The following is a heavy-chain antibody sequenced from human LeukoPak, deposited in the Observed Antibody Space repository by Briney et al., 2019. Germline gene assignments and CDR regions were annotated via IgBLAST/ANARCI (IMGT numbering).Heavy chain of an antibody. V-gene: IGHV5-51*01. Sequence: GESLKISCTGSGYSISNYWIGWVRQMPGKGLEWMGIIYPGDSDTRYSPSFQGQVTISADKSISTAYLQWSSLKASDSAMYYCARPLLRGAADPFDIWGQGTMVTVSS. J-gene: IGHJ3*02. CDR2: IYPGDSDT. CDR1: GYSISNYW. D-gene: IGHD3-10*01. CDR3: ARPLLRGAADPFDI.